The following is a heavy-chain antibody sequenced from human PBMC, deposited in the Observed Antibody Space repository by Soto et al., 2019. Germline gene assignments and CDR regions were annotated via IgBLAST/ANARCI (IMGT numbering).Heavy chain of an antibody. CDR3: AKDRNVVRSSFDY. Sequence: GGSLRLSCAASGFTFSSYAMSWVRQAPGKGLEWVSIISGSGGSIYYADSMKGRFTMSRDNSKNTLYLQMNSLRAEDTAVYYCAKDRNVVRSSFDYWGQGTLVTVSS. J-gene: IGHJ4*02. D-gene: IGHD3-10*01. CDR1: GFTFSSYA. CDR2: ISGSGGSI. V-gene: IGHV3-23*01.